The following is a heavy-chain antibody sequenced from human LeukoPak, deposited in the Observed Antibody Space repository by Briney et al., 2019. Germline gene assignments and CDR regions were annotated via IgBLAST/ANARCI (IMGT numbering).Heavy chain of an antibody. D-gene: IGHD2-2*02. CDR1: GYTFTGYY. J-gene: IGHJ4*02. Sequence: GASVKVSCKASGYTFTGYYMHWVRQAPGQGLEWMGWINPNSGGTNYAQKFQGRVTMTRDTSISTAYMELSRLRSDDTAVYYCARDGVGYCSSTSCYRTFDYWGQGTLVTVSS. V-gene: IGHV1-2*02. CDR3: ARDGVGYCSSTSCYRTFDY. CDR2: INPNSGGT.